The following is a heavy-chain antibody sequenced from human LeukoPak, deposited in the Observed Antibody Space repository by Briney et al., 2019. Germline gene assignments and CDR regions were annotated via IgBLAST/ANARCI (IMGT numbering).Heavy chain of an antibody. D-gene: IGHD6-13*01. J-gene: IGHJ4*02. CDR3: ARSLISSSWYRSDY. CDR2: INHNSGGT. V-gene: IGHV1-2*02. Sequence: ASVKVSCKASGGTFSSYAISWVRQAPGQGLEWMGWINHNSGGTNYAQKFQGRVTMTRDTSISTAYMELSNLRSDDTAVYYRARSLISSSWYRSDYWGQGTLVTVSS. CDR1: GGTFSSYA.